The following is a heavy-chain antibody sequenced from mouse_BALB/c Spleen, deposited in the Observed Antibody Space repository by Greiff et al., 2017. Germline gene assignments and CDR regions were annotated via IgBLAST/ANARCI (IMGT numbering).Heavy chain of an antibody. CDR1: GYAFSSYW. V-gene: IGHV1-80*01. D-gene: IGHD1-1*01. J-gene: IGHJ4*01. CDR3: ARSYYGSHYYAMDY. CDR2: IYPGDGDT. Sequence: QVQLKQSGAELVRPGSSVKISCKASGYAFSSYWMNWVKQRPGQGLEWIGQIYPGDGDTNYNGKFKGKATLTADKSSSTAYMQLSSLTSEDSAVYFCARSYYGSHYYAMDYWGQGTSVTVSS.